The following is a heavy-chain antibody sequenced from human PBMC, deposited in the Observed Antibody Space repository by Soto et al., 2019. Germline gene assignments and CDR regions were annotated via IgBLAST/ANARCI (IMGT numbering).Heavy chain of an antibody. Sequence: SETLSLTCTVSGGSISSSSYYWGWIRQPPGKGLEWIGSIYYSGSTYYNPSLKSRVTISVDTSKNQFSLKLSSVTAADTAVYYCARRSYPYYYMDVWGKGTTVTVSS. CDR1: GGSISSSSYY. CDR2: IYYSGST. J-gene: IGHJ6*03. CDR3: ARRSYPYYYMDV. D-gene: IGHD3-10*01. V-gene: IGHV4-39*01.